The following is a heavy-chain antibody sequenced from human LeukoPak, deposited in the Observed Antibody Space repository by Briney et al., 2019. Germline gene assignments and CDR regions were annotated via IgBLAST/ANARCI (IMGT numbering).Heavy chain of an antibody. V-gene: IGHV1-69*13. Sequence: SVKVSCKASGGTFSSYAISWVRQAPGQGLEWMGGIIPIFGTANYAQKFQGRVTITADESTSTAYMELSSLRSEDTAVYYCARDTGEGSAVAAYNWFDPWGQGTLVTVSS. CDR3: ARDTGEGSAVAAYNWFDP. D-gene: IGHD6-19*01. J-gene: IGHJ5*02. CDR1: GGTFSSYA. CDR2: IIPIFGTA.